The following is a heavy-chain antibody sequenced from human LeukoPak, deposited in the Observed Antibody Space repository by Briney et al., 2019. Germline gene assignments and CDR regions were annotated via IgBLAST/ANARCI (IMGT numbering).Heavy chain of an antibody. Sequence: GASVKVSCKVSGYTLTELSMHWVRQAPGKGLEWMGGFDPEDGETIYAQKLQGRVTMTTDTSTSTAYMELRSLRSDDTAVYYCARAGIAAAAHDYYYYYMDVWGKGTTVTVSS. J-gene: IGHJ6*03. CDR3: ARAGIAAAAHDYYYYYMDV. CDR2: FDPEDGET. D-gene: IGHD6-13*01. CDR1: GYTLTELS. V-gene: IGHV1-24*01.